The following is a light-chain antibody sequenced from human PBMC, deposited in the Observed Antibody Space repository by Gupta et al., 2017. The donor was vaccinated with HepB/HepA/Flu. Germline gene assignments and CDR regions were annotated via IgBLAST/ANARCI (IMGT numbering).Light chain of an antibody. CDR3: QQLNSYPPWT. CDR2: AAS. Sequence: DIQLTQSPTFLSASVGDRVTITCRASQGISSYLAWYQQKPGKAPKLLIYAASTLQSGVPSRCSGSGSGTEFTLTIISLQPEDFATYYCQQLNSYPPWTFGQGTKVEIK. J-gene: IGKJ1*01. CDR1: QGISSY. V-gene: IGKV1-9*01.